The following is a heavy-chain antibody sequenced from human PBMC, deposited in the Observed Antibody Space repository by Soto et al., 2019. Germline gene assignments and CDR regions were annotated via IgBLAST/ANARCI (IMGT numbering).Heavy chain of an antibody. J-gene: IGHJ4*02. D-gene: IGHD2-15*01. V-gene: IGHV1-69*01. CDR1: GGTFSSYA. CDR2: IIPIFGTA. Sequence: QVQLVQSGAEVKKPGSSVKVSCKASGGTFSSYAISWVRQAPGQGLEWMGGIIPIFGTANYAQKFQGRVTITADESTSTADLELSSLRSEETAVYYCARADSGGVYCSGGSCYGGFDYWGQGTLVTVSS. CDR3: ARADSGGVYCSGGSCYGGFDY.